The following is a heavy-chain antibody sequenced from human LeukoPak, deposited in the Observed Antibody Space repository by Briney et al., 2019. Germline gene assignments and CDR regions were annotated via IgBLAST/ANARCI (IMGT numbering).Heavy chain of an antibody. CDR1: GYTFTSYD. Sequence: ASVKVSCKASGYTFTSYDINWVRQATGQGLEWMGWMNPNSGNTGYAQKFQGRVTMTINTAISTAYMELSSLRSEDTAVYYCARDYGDYDRYGMDVWGQGTTVTVSS. CDR2: MNPNSGNT. D-gene: IGHD4-17*01. CDR3: ARDYGDYDRYGMDV. J-gene: IGHJ6*02. V-gene: IGHV1-8*01.